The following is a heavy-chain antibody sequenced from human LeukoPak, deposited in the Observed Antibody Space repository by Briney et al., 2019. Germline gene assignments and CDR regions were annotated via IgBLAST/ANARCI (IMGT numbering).Heavy chain of an antibody. CDR2: IIPIFGTA. V-gene: IGHV1-69*05. D-gene: IGHD6-6*01. J-gene: IGHJ6*03. CDR1: GGTFSSYA. CDR3: AGIAARRRYYYYYMDV. Sequence: AASVKVSCKASGGTFSSYAISWVRQAPGQGLEWMGGIIPIFGTANYAQKFQGRVTITTDESTSTAYMELSSLRSEDTAVYYCAGIAARRRYYYYYMDVWGKGTTVTVSS.